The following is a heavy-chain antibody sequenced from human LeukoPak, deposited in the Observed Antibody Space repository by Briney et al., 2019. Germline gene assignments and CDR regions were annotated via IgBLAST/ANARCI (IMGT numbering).Heavy chain of an antibody. CDR2: ISGSGGST. CDR3: AKTSRPFYSSCWQEPFDY. Sequence: PGGSLRLSCAASGFTFSSYAMSWVRQAPGKGLEWVSAISGSGGSTYYADSVKGRFTISRDNSKNTLYLQMNSLRAEDTAVYYCAKTSRPFYSSCWQEPFDYWGQGTLVTVSS. V-gene: IGHV3-23*01. D-gene: IGHD6-19*01. J-gene: IGHJ4*02. CDR1: GFTFSSYA.